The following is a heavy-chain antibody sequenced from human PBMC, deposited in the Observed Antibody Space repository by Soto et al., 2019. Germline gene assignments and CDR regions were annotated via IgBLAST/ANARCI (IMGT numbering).Heavy chain of an antibody. CDR3: AKDTLDYGDYLYRDAFDI. D-gene: IGHD4-17*01. CDR2: ISWNSGSI. Sequence: GGSLRLSCAASGFTFDDYAMHWVRQAPGKGLEWVSGISWNSGSIGYADSVKGRFTISRDNAKNSLYLQMNSLRAEDTALYYCAKDTLDYGDYLYRDAFDIWGQGTMVTVSS. J-gene: IGHJ3*02. CDR1: GFTFDDYA. V-gene: IGHV3-9*01.